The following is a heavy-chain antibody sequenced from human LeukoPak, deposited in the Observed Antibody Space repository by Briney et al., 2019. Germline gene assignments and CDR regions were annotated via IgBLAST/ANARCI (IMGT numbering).Heavy chain of an antibody. Sequence: GGSLRLSCAASGFTFSSYAMHWVRQAPGKGLEWVAVISYDGSNKYYADSVKGRFTISRDNSKNTLYLQMNSLRAEDTAVYYCARDRGRVIAAAASFDFWGQGTLVTVSS. J-gene: IGHJ4*02. CDR2: ISYDGSNK. V-gene: IGHV3-30*04. CDR1: GFTFSSYA. D-gene: IGHD6-13*01. CDR3: ARDRGRVIAAAASFDF.